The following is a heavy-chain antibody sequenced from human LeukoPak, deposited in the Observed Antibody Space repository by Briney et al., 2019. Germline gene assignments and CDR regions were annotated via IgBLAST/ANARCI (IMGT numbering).Heavy chain of an antibody. CDR3: ARDRGSGSYPDSFYI. V-gene: IGHV3-21*01. CDR2: ISSSSSYI. D-gene: IGHD3-10*01. Sequence: GGSLRLSCAASGFTFSSYSMNWVRQAPGKGLEWVSSISSSSSYIYYADSVKGRFTISRDNAKNSLYLQMNSLRAEDTAVYYCARDRGSGSYPDSFYILGQGTIVTVSS. J-gene: IGHJ3*02. CDR1: GFTFSSYS.